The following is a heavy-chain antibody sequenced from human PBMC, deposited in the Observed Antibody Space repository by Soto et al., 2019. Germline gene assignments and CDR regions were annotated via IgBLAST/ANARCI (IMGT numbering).Heavy chain of an antibody. V-gene: IGHV4-59*12. J-gene: IGHJ4*02. CDR3: ARLAFWGIAVAGVDY. Sequence: SETLSLTCTVSGGSISSYYWSWIRQPPGKGLEWIGYIYYSGSTNYNPSLKSRVTISVDTSKNQFSLKLSSVTAADTAVYYCARLAFWGIAVAGVDYWGQGTLVTVSS. CDR2: IYYSGST. CDR1: GGSISSYY. D-gene: IGHD6-19*01.